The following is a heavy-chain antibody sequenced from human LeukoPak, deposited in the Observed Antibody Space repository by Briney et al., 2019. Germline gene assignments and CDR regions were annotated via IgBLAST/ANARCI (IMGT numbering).Heavy chain of an antibody. CDR3: ASEFEIVGANLFDY. Sequence: GASVKVSCKASGGTFSSYAISWVRQAPGQGLEWMGGIIPIFGTANYAQKFQGRVTITADKSTSTAYMELSSLRSEDTAVYYCASEFEIVGANLFDYWGQGTLVTVSP. J-gene: IGHJ4*02. D-gene: IGHD1-26*01. V-gene: IGHV1-69*06. CDR1: GGTFSSYA. CDR2: IIPIFGTA.